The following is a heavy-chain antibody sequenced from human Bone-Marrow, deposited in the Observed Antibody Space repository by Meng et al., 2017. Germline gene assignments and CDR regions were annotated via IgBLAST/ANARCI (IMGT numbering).Heavy chain of an antibody. CDR1: GYSISSGYF. V-gene: IGHV4-38-2*02. Sequence: GSLRLSCIVSGYSISSGYFWGWIRQPPGKGLEWITNIYHGGSTFYNPSLKNRVTISLDTSKNQISLKLSSVTAADTAVYYCATIKGAGYSSAGGGVDYWGQGTLVTVSS. CDR3: ATIKGAGYSSAGGGVDY. CDR2: IYHGGST. D-gene: IGHD6-19*01. J-gene: IGHJ4*02.